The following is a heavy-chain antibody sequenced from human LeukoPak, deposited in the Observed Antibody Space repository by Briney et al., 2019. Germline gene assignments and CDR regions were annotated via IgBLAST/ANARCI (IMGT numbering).Heavy chain of an antibody. Sequence: GETLKISCKGSGYSFTSYWIGWLRQMPGKGLEWMGIIYPGDSDTRYSPSFQGQVTISADKSISTAYLQWSSLKASDTAMYYCAASIAVAGAASFFDYWGQGTLVTVSS. CDR2: IYPGDSDT. V-gene: IGHV5-51*01. J-gene: IGHJ4*02. CDR1: GYSFTSYW. D-gene: IGHD6-19*01. CDR3: AASIAVAGAASFFDY.